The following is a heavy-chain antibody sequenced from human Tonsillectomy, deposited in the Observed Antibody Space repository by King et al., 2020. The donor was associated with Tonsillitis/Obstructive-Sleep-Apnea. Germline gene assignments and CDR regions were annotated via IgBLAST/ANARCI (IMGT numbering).Heavy chain of an antibody. CDR2: IIPIFGSA. J-gene: IGHJ6*03. Sequence: QLVQSGAEVKKPGSSVKVSCKASGGTFSSYAISWVRQAPGQGLEWMGGIIPIFGSANYAQKFQGRVTITADESTSTAYMELSSLRSEDTAVYYCARTRFLEWLSPVGGPDYYYYYMDVWGKGTTVTVSS. D-gene: IGHD3-3*01. V-gene: IGHV1-69*01. CDR3: ARTRFLEWLSPVGGPDYYYYYMDV. CDR1: GGTFSSYA.